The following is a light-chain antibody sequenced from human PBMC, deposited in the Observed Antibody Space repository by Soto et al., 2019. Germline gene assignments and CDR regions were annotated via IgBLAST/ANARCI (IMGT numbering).Light chain of an antibody. CDR1: QSLGIY. CDR2: DAS. CDR3: QQRSNWPRFFT. V-gene: IGKV3-11*01. Sequence: EIVSTQSPATLSLSPGERATLSCRASQSLGIYLAWYQQKPGQAPRLLIYDASNRATGIPARFSGSGSGTDFTLTIDSLEPEDFAIYYCQQRSNWPRFFTFGPGTKVDIK. J-gene: IGKJ3*01.